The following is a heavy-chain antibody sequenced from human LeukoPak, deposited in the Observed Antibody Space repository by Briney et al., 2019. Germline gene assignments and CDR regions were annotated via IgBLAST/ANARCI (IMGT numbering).Heavy chain of an antibody. CDR2: INHSGST. V-gene: IGHV4-34*01. Sequence: SETLSLTCTVSGGSISSYYWSWIRQPPGKGLEWIGEINHSGSTNYNPSLKSRVTISVDTSKNQFSLKLSSVTAADTAVYYCARGAMVRGVTLFDYWGQGTLVTVSS. J-gene: IGHJ4*02. D-gene: IGHD3-10*01. CDR3: ARGAMVRGVTLFDY. CDR1: GGSISSYY.